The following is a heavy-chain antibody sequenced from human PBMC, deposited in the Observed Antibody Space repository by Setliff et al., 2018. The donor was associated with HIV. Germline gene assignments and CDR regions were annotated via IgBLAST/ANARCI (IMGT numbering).Heavy chain of an antibody. CDR1: GFTFSSYA. Sequence: PGGSLRLSCAASGFTFSSYAMSWVRQAPGKGLEWVSAISGNGGSTYYADSVKGRFTISRDNSKNTLYLQMNSLRAEDTAVYYCAKEEYYYDSSGYFPYYYYYYMDVWGKGTKVTVSS. CDR3: AKEEYYYDSSGYFPYYYYYYMDV. V-gene: IGHV3-23*01. D-gene: IGHD3-22*01. CDR2: ISGNGGST. J-gene: IGHJ6*03.